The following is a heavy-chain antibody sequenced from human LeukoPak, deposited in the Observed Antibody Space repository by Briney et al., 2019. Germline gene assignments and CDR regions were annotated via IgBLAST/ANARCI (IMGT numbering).Heavy chain of an antibody. CDR1: GYTFTGYY. Sequence: ASVKVSCKASGYTFTGYYMHWVRQVPGQGLEWMGRINPNSGGTNYAQKFQGRVTMTRDTSISTAYMELSRLRSDDTAVYYCARDPIVGATTGPNRADVDYWGQGTLVTVSS. CDR3: ARDPIVGATTGPNRADVDY. J-gene: IGHJ4*02. D-gene: IGHD1-26*01. V-gene: IGHV1-2*06. CDR2: INPNSGGT.